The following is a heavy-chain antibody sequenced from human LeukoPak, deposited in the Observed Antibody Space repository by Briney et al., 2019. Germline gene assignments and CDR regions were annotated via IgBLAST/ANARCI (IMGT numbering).Heavy chain of an antibody. CDR2: FNPNSGNR. CDR1: GYTFNDFY. D-gene: IGHD4/OR15-4a*01. V-gene: IGHV1-2*02. CDR3: ARATTMVTTVNY. J-gene: IGHJ4*02. Sequence: ASVKVSCNASGYTFNDFYIHWVRQAPGQGLEWVGWFNPNSGNRNYAQKFQGRVTMTRDTSVSTAYMELDSLRSDDTAVYFCARATTMVTTVNYWGQGTLVTVSP.